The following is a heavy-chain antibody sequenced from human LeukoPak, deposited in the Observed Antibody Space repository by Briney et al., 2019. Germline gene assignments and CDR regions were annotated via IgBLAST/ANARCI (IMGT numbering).Heavy chain of an antibody. CDR3: ARDFPYDFWSGYYLDY. Sequence: PGRSLRLSCAASGFTFSSYAMHWVRQAPGKGLEWVAVISHDGSNKYYADSVKGRFTISRDNSKNTLYLQMNSLRAEDTAVDYCARDFPYDFWSGYYLDYWGQGTLVTVSS. CDR1: GFTFSSYA. J-gene: IGHJ4*02. V-gene: IGHV3-30-3*01. CDR2: ISHDGSNK. D-gene: IGHD3-3*01.